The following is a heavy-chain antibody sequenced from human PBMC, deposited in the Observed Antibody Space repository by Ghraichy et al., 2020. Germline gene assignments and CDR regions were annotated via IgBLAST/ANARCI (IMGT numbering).Heavy chain of an antibody. D-gene: IGHD3-22*01. CDR2: ISTSSSYI. CDR3: ARAGYDSIWGAFDI. J-gene: IGHJ3*02. Sequence: GGSLRLSCAASGFTFSTYSMNWVRQAPGKGLEWVSSISTSSSYIYYADSVKGRFTISRDNAKNSLHLQMTSLRAEDTAVYYCARAGYDSIWGAFDIWGQGTMVTVSS. V-gene: IGHV3-21*01. CDR1: GFTFSTYS.